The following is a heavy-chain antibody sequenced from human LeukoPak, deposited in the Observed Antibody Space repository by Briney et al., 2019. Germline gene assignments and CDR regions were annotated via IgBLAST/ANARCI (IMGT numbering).Heavy chain of an antibody. Sequence: GGSLRLSCAASGFTFSHYWMHWVRQVPGKGLVWVARINTDGSNRKYMGSVKGRFTISRDNAKNTLYLQMNSLRAEDTAVYYCARDHPNQLLFNWYFDLWGRGTLVTVSS. CDR3: ARDHPNQLLFNWYFDL. D-gene: IGHD2-2*01. V-gene: IGHV3-74*03. CDR2: INTDGSNR. CDR1: GFTFSHYW. J-gene: IGHJ2*01.